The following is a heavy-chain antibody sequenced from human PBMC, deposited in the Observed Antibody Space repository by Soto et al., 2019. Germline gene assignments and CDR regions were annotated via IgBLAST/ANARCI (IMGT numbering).Heavy chain of an antibody. D-gene: IGHD3-10*01. V-gene: IGHV4-39*02. J-gene: IGHJ4*02. CDR2: LYSGST. CDR1: GASITRGGFH. Sequence: QLQLQESGPGLVKPSETLSLTCAVTGASITRGGFHWGWIRQSPGQGLEWIGSLYSGSTYYNPSLKSRVTISADTSKDDFPLRLTSVTAADTAVYYCARRGSGHAFDYWGQGTLVTVSS. CDR3: ARRGSGHAFDY.